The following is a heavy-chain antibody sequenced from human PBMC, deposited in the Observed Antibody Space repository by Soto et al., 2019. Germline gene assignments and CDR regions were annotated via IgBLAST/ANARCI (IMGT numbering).Heavy chain of an antibody. D-gene: IGHD6-19*01. CDR1: GFPFWRYG. CDR3: GRDRNGGWFHMDV. V-gene: IGHV3-33*01. J-gene: IGHJ6*02. CDR2: IWSDGNKE. Sequence: QVQLVESGGGVVQPGRSLRLSCVGSGFPFWRYGMHWVRQAPGKGLEWVAVIWSDGNKESYADSVKGRFAISRDNSKDTLYLEMNTLRAEDTAVYFCGRDRNGGWFHMDVWGQGTTVSVSS.